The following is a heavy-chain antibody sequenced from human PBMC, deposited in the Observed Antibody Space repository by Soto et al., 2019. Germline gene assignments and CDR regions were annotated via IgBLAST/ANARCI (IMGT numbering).Heavy chain of an antibody. D-gene: IGHD1-26*01. Sequence: QVQLVESGGDVVQPGRSLRLSCAASGFTFSSYGMHWVRQAPGKGLEWVAVIWYDGSNKYYADSVKGRFTISRDNSKNTLYLQMNSLRAEDTAVYYCARGVGGHYFYYYYYGMDVWGQGTTVTVSS. V-gene: IGHV3-33*01. CDR3: ARGVGGHYFYYYYYGMDV. J-gene: IGHJ6*02. CDR1: GFTFSSYG. CDR2: IWYDGSNK.